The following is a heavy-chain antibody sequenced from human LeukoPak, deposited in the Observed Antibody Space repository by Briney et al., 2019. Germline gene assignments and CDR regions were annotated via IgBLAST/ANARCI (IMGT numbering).Heavy chain of an antibody. J-gene: IGHJ5*02. Sequence: SETLSLTCTVSGGSISSSSYYWGWIRQPPGKGLEWIGSIYYSGSTYYNPSLKSRVTISVDTSKNQFSLKLSSVTAADTAVYYCARDGIEQQLNWFDPWGQGTLVTVSS. D-gene: IGHD6-13*01. CDR3: ARDGIEQQLNWFDP. CDR1: GGSISSSSYY. V-gene: IGHV4-39*07. CDR2: IYYSGST.